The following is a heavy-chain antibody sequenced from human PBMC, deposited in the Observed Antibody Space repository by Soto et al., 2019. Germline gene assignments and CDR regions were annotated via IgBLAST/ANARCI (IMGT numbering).Heavy chain of an antibody. Sequence: ASVKVSCKVSGYTLTELSMHWVRQAPGKGLEWMEGFDPEDGETIYAQKFQGRVTMTEDTSTDTAYMELSSLRSEDTAVYYCATEGRDGYNFYFDYWGQGTLVTVSS. V-gene: IGHV1-24*01. J-gene: IGHJ4*02. CDR1: GYTLTELS. D-gene: IGHD5-12*01. CDR3: ATEGRDGYNFYFDY. CDR2: FDPEDGET.